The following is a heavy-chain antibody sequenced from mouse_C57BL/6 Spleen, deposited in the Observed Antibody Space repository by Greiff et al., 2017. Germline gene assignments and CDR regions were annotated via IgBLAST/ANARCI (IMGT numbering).Heavy chain of an antibody. J-gene: IGHJ1*03. Sequence: VQLQQSGPELVKPGASVKISCKASGYTFTDYYINWVKQRPGQGLEWIGWISPGSGNTKYNEKFKGKATLTVDTSSSTAYMQLSSLTSEDSAVXFCAITTVEWYFDVWGTGTTVTVSS. CDR3: AITTVEWYFDV. CDR1: GYTFTDYY. CDR2: ISPGSGNT. D-gene: IGHD1-1*01. V-gene: IGHV1-84*01.